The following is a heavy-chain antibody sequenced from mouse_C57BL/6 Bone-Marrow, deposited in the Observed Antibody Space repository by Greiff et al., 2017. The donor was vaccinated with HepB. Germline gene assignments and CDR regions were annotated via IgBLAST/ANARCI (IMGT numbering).Heavy chain of an antibody. CDR2: ISNGGGST. Sequence: EVMLVESGGGLVQPGGSLKLSCAASGFTFSDYYMYWVRQTPEKRLEWVAYISNGGGSTYYPDTVKGRFTISRDNAKNTLYLHMSRLKSEDTAMYYCARYYDYDGWYFDVWGTGTTVTVSS. J-gene: IGHJ1*03. CDR1: GFTFSDYY. V-gene: IGHV5-12*01. D-gene: IGHD2-4*01. CDR3: ARYYDYDGWYFDV.